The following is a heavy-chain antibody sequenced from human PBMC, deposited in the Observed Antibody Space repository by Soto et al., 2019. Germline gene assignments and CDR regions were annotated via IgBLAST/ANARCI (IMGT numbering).Heavy chain of an antibody. CDR2: IKQDGGEK. D-gene: IGHD6-19*01. Sequence: EVQLVESGGGLVQPGGSLRLSCAASGFTFSSYWMSWVRQAPGRGLERVANIKQDGGEKYYLDSMKGRFTISRDNAKNSVYLEVKSLRGEDTATYRCARGAYTSGWYPDYFDYWGQGTLVTVSS. CDR1: GFTFSSYW. CDR3: ARGAYTSGWYPDYFDY. V-gene: IGHV3-7*01. J-gene: IGHJ4*02.